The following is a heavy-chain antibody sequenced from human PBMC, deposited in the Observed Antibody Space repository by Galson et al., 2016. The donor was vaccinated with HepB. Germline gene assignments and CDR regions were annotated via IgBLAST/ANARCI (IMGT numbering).Heavy chain of an antibody. V-gene: IGHV4-34*01. J-gene: IGHJ4*02. CDR2: INHTGSA. D-gene: IGHD2-21*02. CDR3: ASLRPICGDDCYLPYHFDF. CDR1: GGPFTDYY. Sequence: SETLSLTCTVYGGPFTDYYWTWIRQPPGKGLESIGEINHTGSAKYSPSLKSRVTMSVDTSKSLFSLKLSSVTAADTAVYYCASLRPICGDDCYLPYHFDFWGQGTLVTVSA.